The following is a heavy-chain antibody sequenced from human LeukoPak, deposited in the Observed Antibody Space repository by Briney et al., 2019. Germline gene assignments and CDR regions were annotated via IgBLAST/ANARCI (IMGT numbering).Heavy chain of an antibody. CDR2: MHSIWGT. J-gene: IGHJ5*02. D-gene: IGHD3-10*01. CDR1: GGSFSGYY. CDR3: ARGHDYYYSGRQSWFDP. V-gene: IGHV4-59*01. Sequence: NPSETLSLTCAVYGGSFSGYYWSWIRQPPGKGLEWIGYMHSIWGTNYNPSRKSRVTISVDTSKNQFSLKLSSVTAADTAFYYCARGHDYYYSGRQSWFDPWGQGTLVTVSS.